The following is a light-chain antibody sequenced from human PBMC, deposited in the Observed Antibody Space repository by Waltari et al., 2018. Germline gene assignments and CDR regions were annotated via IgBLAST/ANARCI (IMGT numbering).Light chain of an antibody. CDR3: MIWHGSAAV. V-gene: IGLV5-45*03. Sequence: QAVLTQPSSLSATPGASPSLTCTLRSGINVGTYRIYWYQPNPGSPPQYLLRYKSDSDKQQGSGVPSRFSGSKDVSANAGILLISGLQSEDEADYYCMIWHGSAAVFGGGTQLTVL. CDR2: YKSDSDK. CDR1: SGINVGTYR. J-gene: IGLJ7*01.